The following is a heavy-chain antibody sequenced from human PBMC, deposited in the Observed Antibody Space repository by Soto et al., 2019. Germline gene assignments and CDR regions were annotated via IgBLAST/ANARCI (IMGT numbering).Heavy chain of an antibody. V-gene: IGHV4-59*08. Sequence: PSVTLSLNCTVAGGCISRCSPSCFQQPPGKGLEWIGYIYYSGSTNYNPSLKSRVTISVDTSKNQFSLKLSSVSAADTAVYYCARARLTFTIYGVVTNWFDPWGQRTLFSVSS. CDR3: ARARLTFTIYGVVTNWFDP. CDR1: GGCISRCS. CDR2: IYYSGST. J-gene: IGHJ5*02. D-gene: IGHD3-3*01.